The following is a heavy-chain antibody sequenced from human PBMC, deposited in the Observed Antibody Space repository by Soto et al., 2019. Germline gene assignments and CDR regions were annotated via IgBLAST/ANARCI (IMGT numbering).Heavy chain of an antibody. J-gene: IGHJ6*02. V-gene: IGHV4-30-4*01. D-gene: IGHD2-2*01. CDR1: GGSISSGDYY. Sequence: SETLSLTCTVSGGSISSGDYYWSWIRQPPGKGLEWIGYIYYSGSTYYNPSLKSRVTISLDTSKNQFSLKLNSVTAADTAVYYCARDPFRGPKYGYYSYGMDVWGQGTTVTVSS. CDR3: ARDPFRGPKYGYYSYGMDV. CDR2: IYYSGST.